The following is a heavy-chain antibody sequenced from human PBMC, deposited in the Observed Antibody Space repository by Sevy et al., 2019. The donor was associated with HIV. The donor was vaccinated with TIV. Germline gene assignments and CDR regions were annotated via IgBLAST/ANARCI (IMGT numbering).Heavy chain of an antibody. CDR2: IIPIFGTA. CDR1: GGTFSSYA. Sequence: ASVKVSCKASGGTFSSYAISWVRQAPGQGLEWMGGIIPIFGTANYAQKFKGRVTITADESTSTAYMELSSLRSEDTAVYYCACSREVDTAMGYYFDYWGQGTLVTVSS. J-gene: IGHJ4*02. D-gene: IGHD5-18*01. CDR3: ACSREVDTAMGYYFDY. V-gene: IGHV1-69*13.